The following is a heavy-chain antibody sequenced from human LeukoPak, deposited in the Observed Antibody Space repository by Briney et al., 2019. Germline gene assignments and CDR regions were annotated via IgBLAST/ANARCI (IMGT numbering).Heavy chain of an antibody. V-gene: IGHV3-66*01. J-gene: IGHJ4*02. CDR3: ARASRWMAFDN. Sequence: GVSLRLSCVASRFTVSHNHMNCVREAPGEGVEWVSVIYNRDNTYYADSVQGRFTISKDNSKNTLYLQMNSLRPEDTAVYFCARASRWMAFDNWGQGTLVTVSS. CDR1: RFTVSHNH. D-gene: IGHD5-24*01. CDR2: IYNRDNT.